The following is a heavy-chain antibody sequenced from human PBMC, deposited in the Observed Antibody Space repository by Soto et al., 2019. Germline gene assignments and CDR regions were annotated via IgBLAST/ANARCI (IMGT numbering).Heavy chain of an antibody. CDR2: IYYSGST. D-gene: IGHD6-19*01. CDR3: ARVRSGWFAFGY. J-gene: IGHJ4*02. CDR1: VGSISSYY. V-gene: IGHV4-59*01. Sequence: PSETLALTCTVSVGSISSYYWSWIRQPPGKGLEWIGYIYYSGSTNYNPSLKSRVTISVDTSKNQCSLKLSSVTAADPAVYYCARVRSGWFAFGYWGQGTLVAVS.